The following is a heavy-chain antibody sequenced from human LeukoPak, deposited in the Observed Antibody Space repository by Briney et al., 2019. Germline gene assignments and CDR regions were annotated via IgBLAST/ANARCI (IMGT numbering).Heavy chain of an antibody. D-gene: IGHD3-22*01. CDR2: IYYSGNT. J-gene: IGHJ4*02. Sequence: SETLSLTCTVSGGSISSGGYYWSWIRQHPGKGLEWIGYIYYSGNTYYNPSLKSRVTISVDTSKNQFSLKLSSVTAADTAVYYCARDSYYYDSSGPRAYYFDYWGQGTLVTVSS. CDR1: GGSISSGGYY. CDR3: ARDSYYYDSSGPRAYYFDY. V-gene: IGHV4-31*03.